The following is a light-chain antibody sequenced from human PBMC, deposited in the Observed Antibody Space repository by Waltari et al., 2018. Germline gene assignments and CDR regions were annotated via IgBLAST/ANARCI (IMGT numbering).Light chain of an antibody. V-gene: IGKV1-12*01. CDR2: AAS. CDR1: QDINNY. Sequence: DIQMTQSPSSVPASVGDRVTIICRASQDINNYLAWYQQKPGKAPKVLIYAASTLESGVPSRFSGSGSGAEFTLTINSLQPEDFATYYCQQANSFPWTFGQGTKVEIK. J-gene: IGKJ1*01. CDR3: QQANSFPWT.